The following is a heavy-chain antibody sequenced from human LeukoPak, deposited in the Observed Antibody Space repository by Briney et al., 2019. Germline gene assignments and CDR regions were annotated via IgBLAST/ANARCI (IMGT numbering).Heavy chain of an antibody. D-gene: IGHD3-10*01. Sequence: GGSLRLSCVASGFTFSSYSMNWVRQAPGKGLEWVSSIDIGSTYIYYADSVKGRFTISRDNAKNSLFLQMNSLRAEDTAVYYCASADYHGSGSYYTFRGLDSWGQGTLVTVSS. CDR2: IDIGSTYI. CDR3: ASADYHGSGSYYTFRGLDS. CDR1: GFTFSSYS. J-gene: IGHJ4*02. V-gene: IGHV3-21*01.